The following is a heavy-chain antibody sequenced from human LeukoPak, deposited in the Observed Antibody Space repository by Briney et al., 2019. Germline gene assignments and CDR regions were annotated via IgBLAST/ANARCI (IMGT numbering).Heavy chain of an antibody. D-gene: IGHD3-16*01. Sequence: GGSLRLSCAASGFTFSSYAMSWVRQAPGKGLEWVSAISGSGGSTYYADSVKGRFTLSRDNAENSVYLQMNNLRAEETAVYYCATLNWGNLDYWGQGTLVTVSS. V-gene: IGHV3-23*01. CDR3: ATLNWGNLDY. CDR2: ISGSGGST. J-gene: IGHJ4*02. CDR1: GFTFSSYA.